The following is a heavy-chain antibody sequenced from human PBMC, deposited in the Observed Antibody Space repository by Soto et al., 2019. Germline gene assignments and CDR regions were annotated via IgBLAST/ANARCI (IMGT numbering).Heavy chain of an antibody. V-gene: IGHV3-21*01. CDR3: ARESEDLTSNFDY. Sequence: GGSLRLSCAASGFTFTRYSMNWVRQAPGKGLEWVSSISSTTNYIYYADSMKGRFTVSRDNAKNSVYLEMNSLSAEDTAVYYCARESEDLTSNFDYWGQGTLVTAPQ. CDR2: ISSTTNYI. CDR1: GFTFTRYS. J-gene: IGHJ4*02.